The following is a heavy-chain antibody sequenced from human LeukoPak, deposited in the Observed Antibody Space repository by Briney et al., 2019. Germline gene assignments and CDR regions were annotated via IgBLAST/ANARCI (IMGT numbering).Heavy chain of an antibody. CDR2: IDTDGSNT. Sequence: GGSLRLSCAASGFTFSSYWIHWVRQAPGKGLVWVSRIDTDGSNTNYADSVKGRFTISRDNAKNSLYLQMNSLRAEDTAVYYCASSSWSPGAFDIWGQGTMVTVSS. D-gene: IGHD6-13*01. CDR1: GFTFSSYW. J-gene: IGHJ3*02. CDR3: ASSSWSPGAFDI. V-gene: IGHV3-74*01.